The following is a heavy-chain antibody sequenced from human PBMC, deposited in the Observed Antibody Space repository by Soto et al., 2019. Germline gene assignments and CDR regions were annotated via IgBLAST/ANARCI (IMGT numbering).Heavy chain of an antibody. D-gene: IGHD6-19*01. CDR2: IWYDGSNK. J-gene: IGHJ6*02. Sequence: QVQLVESGGGVVQPGRSLRLSCAASGFTFSSYGMHWVRQAPGKGLEWVAVIWYDGSNKYYADSVKGRFTISRDNSKNTLYMQMNSLRAEDTAVYYCARDRSSGKKNYYGMDVWGQGTTVTVSS. CDR3: ARDRSSGKKNYYGMDV. V-gene: IGHV3-33*01. CDR1: GFTFSSYG.